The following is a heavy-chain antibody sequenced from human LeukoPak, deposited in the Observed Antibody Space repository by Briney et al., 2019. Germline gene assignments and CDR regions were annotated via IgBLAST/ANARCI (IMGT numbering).Heavy chain of an antibody. CDR2: IYYSGST. V-gene: IGHV4-59*01. CDR1: GGSISSYY. Sequence: SETLSLTCSVSGGSISSYYWSWIRQPPGKGLEWIGYIYYSGSTNYNPSLKSRVTISVDTSKNQFSLKLSSVTAADTAVYYCARATEYYDFWSGYSGLSYYFDYWGQGTLVTVSS. D-gene: IGHD3-3*01. J-gene: IGHJ4*02. CDR3: ARATEYYDFWSGYSGLSYYFDY.